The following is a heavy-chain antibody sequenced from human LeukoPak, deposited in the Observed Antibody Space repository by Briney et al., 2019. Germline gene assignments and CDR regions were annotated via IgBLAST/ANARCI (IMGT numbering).Heavy chain of an antibody. Sequence: GGSLRLSCAASGFTFKSAWMHWVRQAPGKGLVWVSRINSDGSSTSYADSVKGRFTISRDNAKNTLYLQMNSLRAEDTAVYYCARSGIKMVRGVIIKSPYHMDVWGKGTTVTVSS. J-gene: IGHJ6*03. CDR2: INSDGSST. V-gene: IGHV3-74*01. CDR3: ARSGIKMVRGVIIKSPYHMDV. D-gene: IGHD3-10*01. CDR1: GFTFKSAW.